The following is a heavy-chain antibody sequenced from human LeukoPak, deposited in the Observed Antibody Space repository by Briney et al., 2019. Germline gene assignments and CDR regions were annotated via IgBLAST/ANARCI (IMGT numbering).Heavy chain of an antibody. CDR3: TTDYTSYSSSWYDAFDI. CDR1: GFTFSNAW. CDR2: FKSKTDGGTT. D-gene: IGHD6-13*01. J-gene: IGHJ3*02. Sequence: PGGSLRLSCAASGFTFSNAWMSWVRQAPGKGLEWVGRFKSKTDGGTTDYAAPVKGRFTISRDDSKTTSYLQMDSLKTEDTAVYYCTTDYTSYSSSWYDAFDIWGQGTMVTVSS. V-gene: IGHV3-15*01.